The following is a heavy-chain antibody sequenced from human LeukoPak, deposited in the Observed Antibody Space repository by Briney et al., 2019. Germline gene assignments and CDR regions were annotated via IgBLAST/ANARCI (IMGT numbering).Heavy chain of an antibody. J-gene: IGHJ4*02. CDR1: GFTFSSYG. D-gene: IGHD3-9*01. CDR2: IWYDGSNK. Sequence: PGRSLRLSCAASGFTFSSYGMHWVRQAPGKGLEWVAVIWYDGSNKYYADSVKGRFTISRDNSKNTLYLQMNSLGAEDTAVYYCARDRDILTGYAFDYWGQGTLVTVSS. V-gene: IGHV3-33*01. CDR3: ARDRDILTGYAFDY.